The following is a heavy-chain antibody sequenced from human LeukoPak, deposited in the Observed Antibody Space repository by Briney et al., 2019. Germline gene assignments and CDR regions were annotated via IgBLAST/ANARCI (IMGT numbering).Heavy chain of an antibody. D-gene: IGHD2-15*01. CDR2: IYYSGST. J-gene: IGHJ5*02. CDR3: AREGHYCSGGSCYSRWFDP. CDR1: GDSISSYY. V-gene: IGHV4-59*01. Sequence: SETLSLTCTVSGDSISSYYWSWIRQPPGKGLEWIGYIYYSGSTNYNPSLKSRVTISVDTSKNQFSLKLSSVTAADTAVYYCAREGHYCSGGSCYSRWFDPWGQGTLVTVSS.